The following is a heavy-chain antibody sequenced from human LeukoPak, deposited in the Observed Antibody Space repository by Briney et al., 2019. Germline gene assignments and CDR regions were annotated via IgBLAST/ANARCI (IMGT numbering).Heavy chain of an antibody. V-gene: IGHV4-4*07. J-gene: IGHJ3*02. Sequence: SETLSLTCTVSGGSISSYYWSWIRQPAGKGLEWIGRIYTSGSTNYNPSLKSRVTMSVDTSKNQFSLELSSVTAADTAVYYCARDRPYCSSTSCYGHAFDIWGQGTMVTVSS. CDR2: IYTSGST. D-gene: IGHD2-2*01. CDR3: ARDRPYCSSTSCYGHAFDI. CDR1: GGSISSYY.